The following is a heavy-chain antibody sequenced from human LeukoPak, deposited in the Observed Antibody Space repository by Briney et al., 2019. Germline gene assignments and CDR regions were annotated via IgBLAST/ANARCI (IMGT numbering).Heavy chain of an antibody. CDR1: GGSISSSNW. J-gene: IGHJ5*02. CDR2: IYHSGDT. CDR3: ARSFGPYYGSGSYYNYFDP. D-gene: IGHD3-10*01. V-gene: IGHV4-4*02. Sequence: SETLSLTCAVSGGSISSSNWWNWVRQPPGKGLEWIGEIYHSGDTNYNPSLKSRVTISVDKSKNQFSPKLSSVTAADTAVYFCARSFGPYYGSGSYYNYFDPWGQGTLVTVSS.